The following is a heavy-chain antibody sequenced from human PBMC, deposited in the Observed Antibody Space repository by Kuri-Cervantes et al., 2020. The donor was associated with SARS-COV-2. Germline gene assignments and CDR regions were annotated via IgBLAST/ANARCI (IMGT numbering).Heavy chain of an antibody. D-gene: IGHD3-22*01. CDR1: GYPFTNFG. V-gene: IGHV1-18*01. CDR2: ISTYSGDT. J-gene: IGHJ3*02. Sequence: ASVKVSCKASGYPFTNFGISWVRQAPGRGLEWMGWISTYSGDTIYPQKIQGRVTMTTDTSTSTAYMDLRGLRSDDTAVYYCARPTPFRRLVVISQGGAFDIWGQGTMVTVSS. CDR3: ARPTPFRRLVVISQGGAFDI.